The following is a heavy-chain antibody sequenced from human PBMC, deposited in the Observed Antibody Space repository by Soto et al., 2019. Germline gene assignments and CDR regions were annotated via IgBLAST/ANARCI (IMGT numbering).Heavy chain of an antibody. CDR2: IYYSGST. D-gene: IGHD1-26*01. Sequence: PSETLSLTCTVSGGSISSYYWSWIRQPPGKGLEWIGYIYYSGSTNYNPSLKSRVTISVDTSKNQFSLKLSSVTAADTAVYYCARVRLWEPSESWGQGTLVTVSS. CDR3: ARVRLWEPSES. CDR1: GGSISSYY. J-gene: IGHJ5*02. V-gene: IGHV4-59*08.